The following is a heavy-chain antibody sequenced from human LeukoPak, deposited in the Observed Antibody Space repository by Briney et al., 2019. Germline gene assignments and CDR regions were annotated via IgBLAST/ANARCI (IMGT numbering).Heavy chain of an antibody. CDR2: ISAYNGNT. J-gene: IGHJ6*02. CDR1: GYTFTSYG. D-gene: IGHD3-10*01. CDR3: ARATYYYGSGSHYGMDV. Sequence: GASVKASSKASGYTFTSYGISWVRQAPGQGLEWMGWISAYNGNTNYAQKLPGRVTMTTDTSTSTAYMELRSLRSDDTAVYYCARATYYYGSGSHYGMDVWGQGTTVTVSS. V-gene: IGHV1-18*01.